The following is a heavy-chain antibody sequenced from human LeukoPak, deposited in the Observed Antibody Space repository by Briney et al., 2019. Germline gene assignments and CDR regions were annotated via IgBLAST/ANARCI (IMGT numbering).Heavy chain of an antibody. CDR1: GYSITTYG. V-gene: IGHV1-18*01. D-gene: IGHD6-13*01. J-gene: IGHJ3*02. CDR3: ARDTGYSSSWREAFDI. Sequence: ASVKVSCKASGYSITTYGISWVRRAPGQGLEWVGWIGVNNGDANHAQTFQGRVTMTTDTSTNTAYMELRSLTFDDTAVYYCARDTGYSSSWREAFDIWGQGTMVTVSS. CDR2: IGVNNGDA.